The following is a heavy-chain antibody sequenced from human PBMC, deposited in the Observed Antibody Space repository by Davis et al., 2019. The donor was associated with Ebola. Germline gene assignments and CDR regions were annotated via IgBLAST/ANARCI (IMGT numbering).Heavy chain of an antibody. CDR2: ISSSCSTI. CDR1: GSTFSDYY. V-gene: IGHV3-11*01. CDR3: ARTTVVTRYYYYGMDV. D-gene: IGHD4-23*01. J-gene: IGHJ6*02. Sequence: GESLKISCAASGSTFSDYYMSWIRQAPGKGLEWVSYISSSCSTIYYADSVKGRFTISRDNAKNSLYLQMNSLRAEDTAVYYCARTTVVTRYYYYGMDVWGQGTTVTVSS.